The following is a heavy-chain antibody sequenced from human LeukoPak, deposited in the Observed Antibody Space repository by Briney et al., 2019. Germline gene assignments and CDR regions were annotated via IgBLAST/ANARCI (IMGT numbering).Heavy chain of an antibody. CDR2: ISSSSSTI. CDR1: GFTLSSYS. V-gene: IGHV3-48*01. CDR3: ARDESPLLALTLTGLDY. D-gene: IGHD3-22*01. Sequence: GGSLRLSCAASGFTLSSYSMNWVRQAPGKGLEWVSYISSSSSTIYYADSVKGRFTISRDNAKNSLYLQMNSLRAEDTAVYYCARDESPLLALTLTGLDYWGQGTLVTVSS. J-gene: IGHJ4*02.